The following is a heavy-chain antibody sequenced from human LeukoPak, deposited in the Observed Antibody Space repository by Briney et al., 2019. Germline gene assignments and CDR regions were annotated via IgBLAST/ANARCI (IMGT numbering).Heavy chain of an antibody. J-gene: IGHJ4*02. Sequence: SQTLSLTCAISGDSVSSNNGAWNWIRQPPSRGLEWLGRTYYRSKWYNDYAESLISRITISPVTSKNQFSLQLYSVTPEDTAVYYSARDVGTTGWHSLDYWGQGTLVTVYS. CDR2: TYYRSKWYN. CDR1: GDSVSSNNGA. CDR3: ARDVGTTGWHSLDY. V-gene: IGHV6-1*01. D-gene: IGHD3-9*01.